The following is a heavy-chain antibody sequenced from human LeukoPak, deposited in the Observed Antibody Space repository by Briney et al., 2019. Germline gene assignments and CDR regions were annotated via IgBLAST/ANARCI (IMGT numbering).Heavy chain of an antibody. J-gene: IGHJ5*02. CDR2: ISSSSSYI. Sequence: GGSLRLSCAASGFTFSSYSMNWVRQAPGKGLEWVSSISSSSSYIYYADSVKGRFTISRDNAKNSLYLQMNSLRAEDTAVYYCTRVYSTIFGVVRNWFDPWGQGTLVTVSS. CDR1: GFTFSSYS. D-gene: IGHD3-3*01. V-gene: IGHV3-21*01. CDR3: TRVYSTIFGVVRNWFDP.